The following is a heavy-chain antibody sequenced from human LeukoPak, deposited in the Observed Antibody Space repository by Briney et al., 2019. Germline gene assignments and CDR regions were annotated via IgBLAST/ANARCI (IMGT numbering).Heavy chain of an antibody. Sequence: GGSLRLSCAASGFTVSSNYMSWVRQAPGKGLEWVSVIYSGGSTYYADSVKGRFTISRDNSKNTLYLQMNSLRAEDTAVYYCAKDGDEYQLLYNVWFDPWGQGTLVTVSS. CDR2: IYSGGST. V-gene: IGHV3-53*05. CDR3: AKDGDEYQLLYNVWFDP. D-gene: IGHD2-2*02. J-gene: IGHJ5*02. CDR1: GFTVSSNY.